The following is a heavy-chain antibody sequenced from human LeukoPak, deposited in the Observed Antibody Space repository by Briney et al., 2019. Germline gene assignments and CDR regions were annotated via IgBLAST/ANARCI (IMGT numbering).Heavy chain of an antibody. CDR1: GFTFSSHS. CDR2: IRYDGSNK. D-gene: IGHD5-18*01. V-gene: IGHV3-30*02. CDR3: AKDTKRGYSYGTPRGPLDY. Sequence: GGSLRLSCAASGFTFSSHSMNWVRQAPGKGLEWVAFIRYDGSNKYYADSVKGRFTISRDNSKNTLYLQMNSLRAEDTAVYYCAKDTKRGYSYGTPRGPLDYWGQGTLVTVSS. J-gene: IGHJ4*02.